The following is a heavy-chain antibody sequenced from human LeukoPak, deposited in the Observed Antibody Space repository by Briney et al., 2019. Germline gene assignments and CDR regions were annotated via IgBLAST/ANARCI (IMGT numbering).Heavy chain of an antibody. J-gene: IGHJ4*02. CDR3: ARGRGSNQTQNSLNYFDY. CDR2: INHSGST. V-gene: IGHV4-34*01. Sequence: PSETLSLTCAVYGGSFSGYYWSWIRQPPGKGLEWIGEINHSGSTNYNPSLKSRVTISVETSKNQFSLKLSSVTAADTAVYYCARGRGSNQTQNSLNYFDYWGQGTLVTVSS. D-gene: IGHD3-16*01. CDR1: GGSFSGYY.